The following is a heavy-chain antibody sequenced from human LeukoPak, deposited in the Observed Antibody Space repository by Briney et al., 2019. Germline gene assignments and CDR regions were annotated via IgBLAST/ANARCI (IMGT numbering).Heavy chain of an antibody. CDR3: ARAEGIVVVPAAMSVGDY. Sequence: ASVKVSCKASGYTFTSYYMHWVRHAPGQGLEWMGLINPSGGSTSYAQKFQGRVTMTRDTSTSTVYMELSSLRSEDTAVYYCARAEGIVVVPAAMSVGDYWGQGTLVTVSS. CDR2: INPSGGST. CDR1: GYTFTSYY. V-gene: IGHV1-46*01. D-gene: IGHD2-2*01. J-gene: IGHJ4*02.